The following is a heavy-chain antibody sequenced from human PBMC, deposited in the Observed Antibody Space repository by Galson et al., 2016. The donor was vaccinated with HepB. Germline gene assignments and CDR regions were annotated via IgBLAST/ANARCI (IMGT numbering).Heavy chain of an antibody. D-gene: IGHD6-25*01. V-gene: IGHV3-7*01. J-gene: IGHJ4*02. Sequence: SLRLSCAASGFIFSNHWMSWVRQAPGKGLKWVANIKQDGSDKYYEYSAKGRFTISRDNAKNTLFLQMNSLRAEDTAVYDCAKTMSVEQRYRPPDFWGQGTLVTVS. CDR2: IKQDGSDK. CDR1: GFIFSNHW. CDR3: AKTMSVEQRYRPPDF.